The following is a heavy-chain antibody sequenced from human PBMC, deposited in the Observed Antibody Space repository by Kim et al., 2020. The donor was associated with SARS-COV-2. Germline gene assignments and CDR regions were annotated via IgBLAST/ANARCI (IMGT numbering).Heavy chain of an antibody. CDR2: INHSGST. V-gene: IGHV4-34*01. CDR1: GGSFSGYY. J-gene: IGHJ5*02. CDR3: ARLEKQGGRTQTPIQGWFDP. D-gene: IGHD1-1*01. Sequence: SETLSLTCAVYGGSFSGYYWSWIRQPPGKGLEWIGEINHSGSTNYNPSLKSRVTISVDTSKNQFSLKLSSVTAADTAVYYCARLEKQGGRTQTPIQGWFDPWGQGTLVTVSS.